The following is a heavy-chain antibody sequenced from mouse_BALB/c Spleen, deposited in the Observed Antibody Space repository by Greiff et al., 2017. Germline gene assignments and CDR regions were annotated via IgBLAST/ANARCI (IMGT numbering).Heavy chain of an antibody. CDR2: IDPANGNT. D-gene: IGHD1-1*01. CDR3: ARWDYYGSSYAMDY. J-gene: IGHJ4*01. Sequence: VQLQQSGAELVKPGASVKLSCTASGFNIKDTYMHWVKQRPEQGLEWIGRIDPANGNTKYDPKFQGKATITADTSSNTAYLQHSSLTSEDTAVYYCARWDYYGSSYAMDYWGQGTSVTVSS. V-gene: IGHV14-3*02. CDR1: GFNIKDTY.